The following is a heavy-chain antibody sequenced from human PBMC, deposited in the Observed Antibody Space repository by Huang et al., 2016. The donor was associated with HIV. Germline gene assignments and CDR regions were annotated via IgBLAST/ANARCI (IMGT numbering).Heavy chain of an antibody. V-gene: IGHV4-39*01. CDR2: IYYSGST. D-gene: IGHD3-10*01. CDR1: GGSISSTSYY. CDR3: ARHSSYLSYYYRSGNPRYYFDF. J-gene: IGHJ4*02. Sequence: QLQLQESGPGLVKPSETLSLTCTVSGGSISSTSYYWGWIRQPPGKGLEWIGSIYYSGSTYNNPSVESRVTISVDTSKNQFSLKLSSVTAADTAVYYCARHSSYLSYYYRSGNPRYYFDFWGQGTLVTVSS.